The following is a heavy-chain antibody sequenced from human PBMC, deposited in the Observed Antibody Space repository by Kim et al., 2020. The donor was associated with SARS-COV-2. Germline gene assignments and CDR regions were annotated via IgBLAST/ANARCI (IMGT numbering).Heavy chain of an antibody. CDR3: ARVSYDYVGGSYRDYYYYYGMDV. D-gene: IGHD3-16*02. CDR2: ISSSSSYT. J-gene: IGHJ6*02. CDR1: GFTFSDYY. V-gene: IGHV3-11*05. Sequence: GGSLRLSCAASGFTFSDYYMSWIRQAPGKGLEWVSYISSSSSYTNYADSVKGRFTIFRDHAKNSLYLQMNSLRAEDTAVYYCARVSYDYVGGSYRDYYYYYGMDVWGQGTTVTVSS.